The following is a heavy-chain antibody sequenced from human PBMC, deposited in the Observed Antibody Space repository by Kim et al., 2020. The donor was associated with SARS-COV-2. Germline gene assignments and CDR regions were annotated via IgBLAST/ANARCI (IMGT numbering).Heavy chain of an antibody. CDR2: INPSGGST. CDR1: GYTFTSYY. V-gene: IGHV1-46*01. Sequence: ASVKVSCKASGYTFTSYYMHWVRQAPGQGLEWMGIINPSGGSTSYAQKFQGRVTMTRDTSTSTVYMELSSLRSEDTAVYYCARDSSEVNYDSSGYYRPRDYYYYGMDVWGQGTTVTVSS. J-gene: IGHJ6*02. D-gene: IGHD3-22*01. CDR3: ARDSSEVNYDSSGYYRPRDYYYYGMDV.